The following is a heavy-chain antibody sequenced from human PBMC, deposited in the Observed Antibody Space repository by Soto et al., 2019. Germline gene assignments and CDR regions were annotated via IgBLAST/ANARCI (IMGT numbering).Heavy chain of an antibody. J-gene: IGHJ5*02. V-gene: IGHV4-61*01. CDR2: IYYSGST. Sequence: PSETLSLTCTVSGGSVSSGSYYWSWIRQPPGKGLEWIGYIYYSGSTNYNPSLKSRVTISVDTSKNQFSLKLSSVTAADTAVYYCASGRYSSSWFENWFDPWGQGTLVTVSS. CDR1: GGSVSSGSYY. CDR3: ASGRYSSSWFENWFDP. D-gene: IGHD6-13*01.